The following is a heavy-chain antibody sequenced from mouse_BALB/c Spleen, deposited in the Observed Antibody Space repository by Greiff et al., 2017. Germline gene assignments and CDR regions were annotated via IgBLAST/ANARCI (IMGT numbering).Heavy chain of an antibody. CDR3: ATAYYGNYVGAMDY. Sequence: EVKVVESGGGLVKPGGSLKLSCAASGFTFSDYYMYWVRQTPEKRLEWVATISDGGSYTYYPDSVKGRFTISRDNAKNNLYLQMSSLKSEDTAMYYCATAYYGNYVGAMDYWGQGTSVTVSS. J-gene: IGHJ4*01. D-gene: IGHD2-10*01. V-gene: IGHV5-4*02. CDR2: ISDGGSYT. CDR1: GFTFSDYY.